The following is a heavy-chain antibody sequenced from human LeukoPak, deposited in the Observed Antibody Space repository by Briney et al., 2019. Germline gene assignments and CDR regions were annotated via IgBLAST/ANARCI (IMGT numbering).Heavy chain of an antibody. D-gene: IGHD1-26*01. V-gene: IGHV3-74*01. Sequence: PGGSLRLSCAASGFTFSSYWMYWVRQAPGKGPVWDAFINNDGSDTNYADSVKGRFTISRDNAKNSLYLQMTNVRVEDTAVYFCATGDPSPDSGLFGGGGQGTLVTVSS. CDR3: ATGDPSPDSGLFGG. J-gene: IGHJ4*02. CDR1: GFTFSSYW. CDR2: INNDGSDT.